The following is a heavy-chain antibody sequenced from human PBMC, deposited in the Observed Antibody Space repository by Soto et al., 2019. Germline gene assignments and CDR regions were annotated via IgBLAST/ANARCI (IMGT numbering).Heavy chain of an antibody. J-gene: IGHJ4*02. CDR1: GGSFNNYF. Sequence: SETLSLICAVNGGSFNNYFWTWIRQSPGTGLEWIGEINHSGSSNYSPSLKSRVTMSVDTSKNQFSLKLTSVTAADTAVYYCARGLTPSVVVTANRPFDYWGQGTQVTVSS. CDR3: ARGLTPSVVVTANRPFDY. D-gene: IGHD2-21*02. V-gene: IGHV4-34*01. CDR2: INHSGSS.